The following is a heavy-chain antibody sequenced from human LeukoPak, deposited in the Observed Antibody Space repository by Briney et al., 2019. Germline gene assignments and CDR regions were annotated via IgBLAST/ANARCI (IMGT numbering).Heavy chain of an antibody. J-gene: IGHJ4*02. CDR2: IIGSSGST. D-gene: IGHD5-12*01. CDR1: GFSFNNYA. V-gene: IGHV3-23*01. Sequence: GGSLRLSCVASGFSFNNYAMTWVRQAPGKGLEWVSLIIGSSGSTFYADSVKGRFTISGDKSKNTLCLQMNSLRAEDTAVYYCAKGAYDYIEIAYFDYWGQGSLVTVSS. CDR3: AKGAYDYIEIAYFDY.